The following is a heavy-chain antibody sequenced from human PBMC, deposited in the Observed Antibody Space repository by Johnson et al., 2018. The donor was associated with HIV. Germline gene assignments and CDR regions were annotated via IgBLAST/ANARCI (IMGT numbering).Heavy chain of an antibody. Sequence: LVESGGGVVQPGRSLRLSCAASGFTFDDYAMHWVRQVPGKGLEWVSGISWNSGSIGYVDSVKGRFTISRDNAKNSLYLQMNSLRVEDTAVYFCAKEFLIPTGGTFGFDFWGQGTMVTVSS. D-gene: IGHD2-8*02. J-gene: IGHJ3*01. CDR2: ISWNSGSI. CDR3: AKEFLIPTGGTFGFDF. V-gene: IGHV3-9*01. CDR1: GFTFDDYA.